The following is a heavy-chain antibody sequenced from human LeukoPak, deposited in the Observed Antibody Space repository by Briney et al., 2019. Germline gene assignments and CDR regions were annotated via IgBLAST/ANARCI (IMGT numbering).Heavy chain of an antibody. J-gene: IGHJ4*02. CDR1: GDSFSSNSA. D-gene: IGHD6-13*01. Sequence: SQTLSLTCAISGDSFSSNSAWNWIRQSPSRGLEWLGRTYYRSKWYNDYAVSVKSRITINPDTSKNQFSLQLDSVTPDDTAVYYCARSRVAAAFCDYWGQGTLVTVSS. CDR2: TYYRSKWYN. CDR3: ARSRVAAAFCDY. V-gene: IGHV6-1*01.